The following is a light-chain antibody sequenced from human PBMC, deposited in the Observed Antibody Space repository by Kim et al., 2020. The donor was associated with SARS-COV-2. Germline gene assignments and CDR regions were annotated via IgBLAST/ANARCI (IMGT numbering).Light chain of an antibody. CDR3: QQYNNWPLA. CDR2: GAS. Sequence: VSPRERPTLSCRASQSVSSNLAWYQQKPGQAPRLLIYGASTRATGFPARFSGSGSGTEFTLTISSLQSEDFAVYYCQQYNNWPLAFGGGTKVDIK. CDR1: QSVSSN. V-gene: IGKV3-15*01. J-gene: IGKJ4*01.